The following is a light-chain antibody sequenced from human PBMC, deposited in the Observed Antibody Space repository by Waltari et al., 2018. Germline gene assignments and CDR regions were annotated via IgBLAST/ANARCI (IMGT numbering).Light chain of an antibody. CDR1: QSVSRN. CDR3: QHYNNWPYT. Sequence: EIVMTQSPATLSVSPGERATLSCRASQSVSRNLAWYQQKPGQAPRRLIYGASTRATGIPARFSGSGSGTGFTLTISSLQSEDFAVYYCQHYNNWPYTFGQGTKLEIK. CDR2: GAS. V-gene: IGKV3-15*01. J-gene: IGKJ2*01.